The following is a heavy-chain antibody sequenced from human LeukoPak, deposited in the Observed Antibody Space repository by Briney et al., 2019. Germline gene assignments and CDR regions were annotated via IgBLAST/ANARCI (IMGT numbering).Heavy chain of an antibody. D-gene: IGHD4-23*01. CDR2: INPNSGGT. Sequence: ASVKVSCKAPGYTFTGYYMHWVRQAPGQGLEWMGRINPNSGGTNYAQKFQGRVTMTRDTSISTAYMELSRLRSDDTAVYYCARSPSTMVVTPDYWGQGTLVTVSS. CDR3: ARSPSTMVVTPDY. V-gene: IGHV1-2*06. CDR1: GYTFTGYY. J-gene: IGHJ4*02.